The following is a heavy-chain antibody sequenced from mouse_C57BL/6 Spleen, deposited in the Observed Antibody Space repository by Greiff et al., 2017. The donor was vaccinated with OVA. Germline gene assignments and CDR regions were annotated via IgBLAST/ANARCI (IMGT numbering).Heavy chain of an antibody. CDR3: ARGVTEYAMDY. CDR1: GYTFTSYW. D-gene: IGHD2-13*01. CDR2: SDPSDSYT. Sequence: VQLQQPGAELVMPGASVKLSCKASGYTFTSYWMHWVKQRPGQGLEWIGESDPSDSYTNYNQKFKGKSTMTVDKSSSTAYMQLSSLTSEDAAVYYCARGVTEYAMDYWGQGTSVTVSS. J-gene: IGHJ4*01. V-gene: IGHV1-69*01.